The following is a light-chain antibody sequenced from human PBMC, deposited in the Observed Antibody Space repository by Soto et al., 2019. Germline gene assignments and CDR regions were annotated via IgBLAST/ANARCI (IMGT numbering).Light chain of an antibody. CDR1: QSVSSSY. CDR3: QQYDRSPWT. J-gene: IGKJ1*01. Sequence: IVLTQSPGTLSLSPGERATLSCRASQSVSSSYLAWYQQKPGQAPRLLIYGASSRATGIPDRFSGSGSGTDFTLTISRLEPEDFAVYHCQQYDRSPWTFGQGTKVEIK. V-gene: IGKV3-20*01. CDR2: GAS.